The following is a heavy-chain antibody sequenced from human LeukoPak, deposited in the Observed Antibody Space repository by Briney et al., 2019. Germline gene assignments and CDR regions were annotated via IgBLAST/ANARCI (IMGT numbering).Heavy chain of an antibody. V-gene: IGHV3-23*01. CDR2: ISGSGGST. Sequence: GGTLRLSCAASGFTFSSYGMSWVRQAPGKGLEWVSAISGSGGSTYYADSVKGRFTISRDNSKSTLYLQMNSLRAEDTAVYYCARDFPYYYDTSGYYVDYWGQGTLVTVSS. J-gene: IGHJ4*02. CDR1: GFTFSSYG. D-gene: IGHD3-22*01. CDR3: ARDFPYYYDTSGYYVDY.